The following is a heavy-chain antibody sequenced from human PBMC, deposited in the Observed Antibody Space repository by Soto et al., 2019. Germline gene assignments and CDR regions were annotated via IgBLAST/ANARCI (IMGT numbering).Heavy chain of an antibody. V-gene: IGHV3-30*18. Sequence: GSLRLSCAASGFTFSSYGMHWVRQAPGKGLEWVAVISYDGSNKYYADSVKGRFTISRDNSKNTLYLQMNSLRAEDTAVYYCAKGLPEGGMDVWGQGTTVTVSS. CDR1: GFTFSSYG. J-gene: IGHJ6*02. CDR3: AKGLPEGGMDV. D-gene: IGHD2-21*02. CDR2: ISYDGSNK.